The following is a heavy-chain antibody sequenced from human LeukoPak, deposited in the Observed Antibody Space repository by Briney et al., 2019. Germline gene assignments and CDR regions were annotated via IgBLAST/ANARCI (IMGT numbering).Heavy chain of an antibody. V-gene: IGHV1-46*01. J-gene: IGHJ6*03. CDR1: GYTFTTNY. CDR3: ARGPPPYYYMDV. Sequence: ASVKVSCKASGYTFTTNYIHWVRQAPGQGLEWMGTINPSGGNTGYAQKFQGRVTMTRDMSTSTVYMELSSLRSEDTAVYYCARGPPPYYYMDVWGQGTTVTVSS. CDR2: INPSGGNT.